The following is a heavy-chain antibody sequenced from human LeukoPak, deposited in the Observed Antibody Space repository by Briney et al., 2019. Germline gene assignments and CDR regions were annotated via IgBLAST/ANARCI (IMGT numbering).Heavy chain of an antibody. CDR3: AREAIYYDSSGYYDFDY. CDR2: ISAYNGKT. J-gene: IGHJ4*02. CDR1: GYTFTSYG. D-gene: IGHD3-22*01. Sequence: GASVKVSCKASGYTFTSYGISWVRQAPGQGLEWMGWISAYNGKTNYAQKLQGRVTMTTDTSTSTAYMELRSLRSDDTAVYYCAREAIYYDSSGYYDFDYWGQGTLVTVSS. V-gene: IGHV1-18*01.